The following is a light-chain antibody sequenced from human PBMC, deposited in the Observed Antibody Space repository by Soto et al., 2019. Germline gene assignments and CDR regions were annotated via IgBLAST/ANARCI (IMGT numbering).Light chain of an antibody. Sequence: EIVLTQSPCTLSLSPGERATLSCRASQSVSSSYFAGYQQKPGQAPRLLIYGAASSATGIQDRFSGSGSGTDFTLTIGTLAPEDFEAYYCQQYGSSRTFGQGTKVDSK. CDR2: GAA. V-gene: IGKV3-20*01. J-gene: IGKJ1*01. CDR3: QQYGSSRT. CDR1: QSVSSSY.